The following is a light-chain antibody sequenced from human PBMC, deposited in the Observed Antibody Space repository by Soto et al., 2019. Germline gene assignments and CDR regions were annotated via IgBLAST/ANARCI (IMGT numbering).Light chain of an antibody. CDR2: TAS. Sequence: DIQMTQSPSSLSASVGDRVTITCRASQSISNYLNWYQQRPGKAPKLLIYTASALQSGVPSRFSGSGSGTDFTLTISSLQPEDSATYYCQQRSNWPRLTFGGGTKVDIK. CDR3: QQRSNWPRLT. CDR1: QSISNY. J-gene: IGKJ4*01. V-gene: IGKV1-39*01.